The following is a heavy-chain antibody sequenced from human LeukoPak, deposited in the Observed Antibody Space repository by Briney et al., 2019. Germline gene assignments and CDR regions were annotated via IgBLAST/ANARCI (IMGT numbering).Heavy chain of an antibody. CDR2: INHSGST. CDR1: GGSFSGYY. Sequence: PSETLSLTCAVYGGSFSGYYWSWIRQPPGKGLEWIGEINHSGSTNYNPSLKSRVTISLDTSKSQFSLKLSSVTAADTAVYYCASRKLGNDYWGQGTLVTVSS. D-gene: IGHD7-27*01. CDR3: ASRKLGNDY. J-gene: IGHJ4*02. V-gene: IGHV4-34*01.